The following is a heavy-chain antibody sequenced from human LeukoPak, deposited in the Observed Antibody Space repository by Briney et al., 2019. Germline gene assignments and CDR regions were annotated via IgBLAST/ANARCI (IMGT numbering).Heavy chain of an antibody. CDR1: GGSFSGYY. CDR2: INHSGSA. CDR3: ASLRGSRWYLRDAFDI. V-gene: IGHV4-34*01. D-gene: IGHD4-23*01. J-gene: IGHJ3*02. Sequence: SETLSLTCAVYGGSFSGYYWSWIRQPPGKGLEWIGEINHSGSANYNPSLKSRVTISVDTSKNQFSLKLSSVTAADTAVYYCASLRGSRWYLRDAFDIWGQGTMVTVSS.